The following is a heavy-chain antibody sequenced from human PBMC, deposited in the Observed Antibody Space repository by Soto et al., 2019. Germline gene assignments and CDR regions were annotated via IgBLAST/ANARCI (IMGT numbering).Heavy chain of an antibody. CDR2: ISSSSSYI. D-gene: IGHD5-18*01. Sequence: GGSLRLSCAASGFTFSSYSMNWVRQAPGKGLEWVSSISSSSSYIYYADSVKGRITISRDNAKNSLYLQMNSLRAEDTAVYYCARVDTAMEDFDYWGQGTLVTVSS. V-gene: IGHV3-21*01. CDR3: ARVDTAMEDFDY. CDR1: GFTFSSYS. J-gene: IGHJ4*02.